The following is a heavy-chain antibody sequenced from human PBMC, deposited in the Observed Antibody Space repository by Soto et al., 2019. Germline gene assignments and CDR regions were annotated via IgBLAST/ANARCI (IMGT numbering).Heavy chain of an antibody. J-gene: IGHJ4*02. CDR3: ARSDVWTGYYALDY. D-gene: IGHD3-3*01. Sequence: PGGSLRLSCGASGFAFSSYEMNWVRQAPGKGLEWVSYISSSGTTMYYADSVQGRFTISRDNAKNSLYLQMSSLRAEDTAIYYCARSDVWTGYYALDYWGQAALVTVSS. CDR2: ISSSGTTM. V-gene: IGHV3-48*03. CDR1: GFAFSSYE.